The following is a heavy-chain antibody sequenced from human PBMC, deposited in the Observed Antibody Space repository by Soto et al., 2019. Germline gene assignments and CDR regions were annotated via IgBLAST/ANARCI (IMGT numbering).Heavy chain of an antibody. J-gene: IGHJ6*02. CDR2: VHHSWVS. Sequence: QVQLQESGPGLVKPSETLSLSCTVSGGSISSYYWSWFRQSPGKRMEWIGYVHHSWVSSYNPSLQTRVAISLDTSKSQFHLKVTSVTATDTAVYYCARQGFGPLHGLVEVWGQGTTVTVSS. CDR1: GGSISSYY. CDR3: ARQGFGPLHGLVEV. D-gene: IGHD3-10*01. V-gene: IGHV4-59*08.